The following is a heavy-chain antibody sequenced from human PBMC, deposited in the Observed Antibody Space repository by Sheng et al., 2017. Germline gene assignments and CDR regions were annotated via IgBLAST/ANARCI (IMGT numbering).Heavy chain of an antibody. CDR2: ISSSGSTI. CDR1: GFTFSDYY. CDR3: ARVHRPQHTVTMVRGVISDAFDY. V-gene: IGHV3-11*04. D-gene: IGHD3-10*01. Sequence: QVQLVESGGGLVKPGGSLRLSCAASGFTFSDYYMSWIRQAPGKGLEWVSYISSSGSTIYYADSVKGRFTISRDNAKNSLYLQMNSLRAEDTAVYYCARVHRPQHTVTMVRGVISDAFDYWGQGTLVTVSS. J-gene: IGHJ4*02.